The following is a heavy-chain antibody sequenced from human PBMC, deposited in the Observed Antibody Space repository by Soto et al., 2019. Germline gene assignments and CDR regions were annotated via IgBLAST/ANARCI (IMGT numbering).Heavy chain of an antibody. CDR1: GFTFSSYW. CDR3: TTDSYISITIVRFDY. D-gene: IGHD2-21*01. V-gene: IGHV3-74*01. J-gene: IGHJ4*01. Sequence: GGSLRLSCAASGFTFSSYWMHWVRQAPGKGLVWVSRINSDGSSTGYADSVKGRFTISRDNAKNTLYLQMNSLRAEDTAVYYCTTDSYISITIVRFDYWGHGTLVTVSS. CDR2: INSDGSST.